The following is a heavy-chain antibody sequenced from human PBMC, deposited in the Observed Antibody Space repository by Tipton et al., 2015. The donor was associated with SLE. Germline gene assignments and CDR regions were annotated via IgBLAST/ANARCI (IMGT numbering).Heavy chain of an antibody. V-gene: IGHV4-39*01. CDR2: IYYSGST. CDR3: APSIAARPRDWYFDL. D-gene: IGHD6-6*01. J-gene: IGHJ2*01. Sequence: TLSLTCTVSGGSISSSSYYWGWIRQPPGKGLEWIGSIYYSGSTYYNPSLKSRVTISVDTPKNQFSLKLSSVTAADTAVHYCAPSIAARPRDWYFDLWGRGTLVTVSS. CDR1: GGSISSSSYY.